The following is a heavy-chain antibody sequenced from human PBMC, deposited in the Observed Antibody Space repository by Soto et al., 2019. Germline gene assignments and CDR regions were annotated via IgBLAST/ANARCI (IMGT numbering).Heavy chain of an antibody. CDR1: GGYVSSGGYY. CDR3: ARDPDDYSNYVASYGMDV. J-gene: IGHJ6*02. Sequence: PSETLSLTCTVSGGYVSSGGYYWSRIRQPPGKGLAWIGYTYYSGSTYYNPSLKSRVTISVDTSKNHFSLKLSSVTAADTAVYYCARDPDDYSNYVASYGMDVWGQGTTVTVSS. V-gene: IGHV4-31*03. CDR2: TYYSGST. D-gene: IGHD4-4*01.